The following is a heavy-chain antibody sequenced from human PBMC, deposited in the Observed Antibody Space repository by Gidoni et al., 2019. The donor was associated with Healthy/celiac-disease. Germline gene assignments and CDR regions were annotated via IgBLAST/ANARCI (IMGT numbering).Heavy chain of an antibody. CDR1: GYTFTSYA. CDR2: INAGKGNT. Sequence: QVQLVQSGAEVKKPGASVKVSCKASGYTFTSYAMHWVRQAPGQRLEWMGWINAGKGNTKYSQKFQGRVTITRDTAASTAYIELSRLRSEDTAVYYCARAMYYYDSSGYPMDAFDIWGQGTMVTVSS. J-gene: IGHJ3*02. D-gene: IGHD3-22*01. CDR3: ARAMYYYDSSGYPMDAFDI. V-gene: IGHV1-3*01.